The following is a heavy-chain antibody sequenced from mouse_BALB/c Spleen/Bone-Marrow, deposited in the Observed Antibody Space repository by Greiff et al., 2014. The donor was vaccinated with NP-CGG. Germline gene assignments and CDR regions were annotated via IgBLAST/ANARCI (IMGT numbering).Heavy chain of an antibody. V-gene: IGHV2-9*02. J-gene: IGHJ4*01. CDR2: IWAGGST. D-gene: IGHD1-1*01. Sequence: QVQLQQSGPGLVAPSQSLSITCTVSGFSLTSYGVHWVRQPPGKGLEWLGVIWAGGSTNYNSALMSRLSISKDNSKSQVFLKVNSLQTDDTAMYYCARVPLFRYGSSYGMDYWGQGTSVTVSS. CDR3: ARVPLFRYGSSYGMDY. CDR1: GFSLTSYG.